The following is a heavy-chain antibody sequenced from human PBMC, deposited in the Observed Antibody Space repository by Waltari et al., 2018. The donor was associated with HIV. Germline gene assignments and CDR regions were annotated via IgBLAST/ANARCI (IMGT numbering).Heavy chain of an antibody. Sequence: QVQLVQSGAEVKKPGASVKVSCKASGYTFTSYGISWVRQAPGQGLEWMGWISAYNGNTNYAQKLQGRVTMTTDTSTSTAYMELRSLRSDDTAVYYCAREASTYCGGDCYSYDSRARYWGQGTLVTVSS. V-gene: IGHV1-18*01. CDR2: ISAYNGNT. D-gene: IGHD2-21*02. CDR1: GYTFTSYG. J-gene: IGHJ4*02. CDR3: AREASTYCGGDCYSYDSRARY.